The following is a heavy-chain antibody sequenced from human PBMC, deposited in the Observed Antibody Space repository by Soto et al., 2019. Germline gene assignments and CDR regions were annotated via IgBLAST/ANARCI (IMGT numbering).Heavy chain of an antibody. D-gene: IGHD3-16*01. Sequence: QEQLVQSGAEVKKLGASVKGSCKASGYSFTTYYSQWVRHATGHGPEWLGIINASSGTTRYAQNFQGRVTLTRDTSTSTVYMELTGLISEDSAVYYCAREWANNTVIGAVTYRYYHGMDVWGQGTTVTVSS. V-gene: IGHV1-46*01. CDR1: GYSFTTYY. J-gene: IGHJ6*02. CDR3: AREWANNTVIGAVTYRYYHGMDV. CDR2: INASSGTT.